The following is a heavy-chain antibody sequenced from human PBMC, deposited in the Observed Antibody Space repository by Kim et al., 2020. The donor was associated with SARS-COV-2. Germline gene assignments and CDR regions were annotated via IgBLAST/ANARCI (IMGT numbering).Heavy chain of an antibody. J-gene: IGHJ5*02. CDR2: FNADNGET. Sequence: ASVKVSCKASGYTFTGFSMHWVRQAPGQGLEWMGCFNADNGETKYSEKFQGRVTMTEDTSTYTAYMELSSLRSEDTAVYYCATVPDRAAAGNGEFGPRGERALMTVS. D-gene: IGHD6-13*01. CDR1: GYTFTGFS. CDR3: ATVPDRAAAGNGEFGP. V-gene: IGHV1-24*01.